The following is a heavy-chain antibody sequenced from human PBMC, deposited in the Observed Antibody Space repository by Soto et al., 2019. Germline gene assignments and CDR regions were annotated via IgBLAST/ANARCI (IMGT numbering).Heavy chain of an antibody. CDR2: INAGNGNT. CDR3: ARDDVSYGYWYFDL. Sequence: QVQLVQSGAEVKKPGASVKVSCKASGYTFTSYAMHWVRQAPGQRLEWMGWINAGNGNTKYSQKFQGRVTITRDTPPSTAYMELSSLRSEDTAVYYCARDDVSYGYWYFDLWGRGTLVTVSS. CDR1: GYTFTSYA. D-gene: IGHD5-18*01. V-gene: IGHV1-3*01. J-gene: IGHJ2*01.